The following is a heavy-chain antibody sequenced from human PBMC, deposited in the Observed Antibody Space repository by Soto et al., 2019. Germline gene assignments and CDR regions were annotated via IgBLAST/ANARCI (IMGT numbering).Heavy chain of an antibody. Sequence: ASVKVSCKASGYTFTSYDINWVRQATGQGLEWMGWMNPNSGNTGYAQKFQGRVTMTRNTSISTDYMELSSLRSEYTAVYYCAREGKFLKLPRANNGFDLWGQGTLVTVSS. V-gene: IGHV1-8*01. D-gene: IGHD2-15*01. CDR2: MNPNSGNT. CDR3: AREGKFLKLPRANNGFDL. CDR1: GYTFTSYD. J-gene: IGHJ5*02.